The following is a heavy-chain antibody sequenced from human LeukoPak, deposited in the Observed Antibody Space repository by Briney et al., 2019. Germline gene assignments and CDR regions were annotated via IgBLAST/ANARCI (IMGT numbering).Heavy chain of an antibody. Sequence: ASVKVSCKASGYTFTGYYMHWVRQAPGQGLEWMGWTNPNSGGTNYAQKFQGRVTMTRDTSISTAYMELSRLRSDDTAVYYCARARYSSGWYYFDYWGQGTLVTVSS. CDR2: TNPNSGGT. CDR1: GYTFTGYY. D-gene: IGHD6-19*01. CDR3: ARARYSSGWYYFDY. V-gene: IGHV1-2*02. J-gene: IGHJ4*02.